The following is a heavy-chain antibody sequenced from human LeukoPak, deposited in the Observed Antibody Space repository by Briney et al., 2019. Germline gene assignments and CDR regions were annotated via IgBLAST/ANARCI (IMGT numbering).Heavy chain of an antibody. CDR3: ARHEGYAGWLDY. D-gene: IGHD2-2*01. Sequence: PSETLSLTCAVYGGSFSGYYWTWIRQPPGKGLEWIGEIHYSGSATYNPSLESRVTISVDTSKNQFSLKLSSVTAADTAVYYCARHEGYAGWLDYWGQGTLVTVSS. CDR2: IHYSGSA. J-gene: IGHJ4*02. V-gene: IGHV4-34*01. CDR1: GGSFSGYY.